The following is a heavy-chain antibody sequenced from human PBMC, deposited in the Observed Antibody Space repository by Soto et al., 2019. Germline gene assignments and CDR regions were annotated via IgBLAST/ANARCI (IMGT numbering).Heavy chain of an antibody. D-gene: IGHD3-10*01. CDR2: INHSGST. J-gene: IGHJ4*02. V-gene: IGHV4-34*01. CDR1: GGSFRDYY. Sequence: SETLSLTCAVYGGSFRDYYCTWVRQAPGRGLEWIGEINHSGSTYYNPSLKSRVTISVDTSKNQFSLKLSSVTAADTAVYYCARGVVRRVIIQYTSFFDYWGQGTPVTVSS. CDR3: ARGVVRRVIIQYTSFFDY.